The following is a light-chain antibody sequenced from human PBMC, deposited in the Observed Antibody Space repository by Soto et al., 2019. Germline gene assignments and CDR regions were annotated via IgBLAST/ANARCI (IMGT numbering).Light chain of an antibody. V-gene: IGKV3-20*01. CDR3: QQYGSSPTLFA. CDR2: GVS. J-gene: IGKJ3*01. CDR1: QSVSSSY. Sequence: EIVLTQSPGTLSLSPGERATLSCRASQSVSSSYLAWYQQKPGQAPRLLIYGVSGRATGIPDRFGGRGSGTEFTLTISRLEPEDFAVYYCQQYGSSPTLFAFGPGTKVDIK.